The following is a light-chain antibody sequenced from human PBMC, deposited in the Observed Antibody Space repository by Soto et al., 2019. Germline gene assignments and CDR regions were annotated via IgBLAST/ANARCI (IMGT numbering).Light chain of an antibody. V-gene: IGLV2-14*01. CDR1: SSDVGAYNY. Sequence: QSALTQPASVSGSPGQSITISCTGTSSDVGAYNYVSWCQQHPGKAPKLMIYDVSNRPSGVSNRFSGSKSGNTASLTISGLQAEDEADYYCSSYTTSTTVVFGGGTKLTVL. CDR2: DVS. CDR3: SSYTTSTTVV. J-gene: IGLJ2*01.